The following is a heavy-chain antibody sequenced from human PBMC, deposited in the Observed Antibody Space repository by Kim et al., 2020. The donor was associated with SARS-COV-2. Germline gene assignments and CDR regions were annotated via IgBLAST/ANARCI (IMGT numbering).Heavy chain of an antibody. V-gene: IGHV1-18*01. CDR2: ISAYNGNT. J-gene: IGHJ2*01. CDR3: ARDFPLYYYDSSGYQYWYFDL. CDR1: GYTFTSYG. D-gene: IGHD3-22*01. Sequence: ASVKVSCKASGYTFTSYGISWVRQAPGQGLEWMGWISAYNGNTNYAQKLQGRVTMTTDTSTSTAYMELRSLRSDDTAVYYCARDFPLYYYDSSGYQYWYFDLWGRGTLVTVSS.